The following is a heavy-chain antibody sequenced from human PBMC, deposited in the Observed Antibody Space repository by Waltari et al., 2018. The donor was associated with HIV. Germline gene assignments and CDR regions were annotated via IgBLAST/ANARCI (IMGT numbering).Heavy chain of an antibody. CDR2: IYPGDSDT. D-gene: IGHD1-26*01. CDR3: ARYRYSGSYSPYNYDMDV. V-gene: IGHV5-51*03. CDR1: GYNFTSYW. J-gene: IGHJ6*02. Sequence: EIQLVQSGAEVKETRGSLKISCKGFGYNFTSYWIGWVRQMPGKGLEWIGIIYPGDSDTRYSPSFQGQVTISADKSINTAYLQWSRLKASDTAIYYCARYRYSGSYSPYNYDMDVWGHGTTVTVSS.